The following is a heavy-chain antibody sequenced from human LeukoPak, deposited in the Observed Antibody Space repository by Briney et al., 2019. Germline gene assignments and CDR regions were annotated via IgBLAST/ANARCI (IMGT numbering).Heavy chain of an antibody. CDR3: ARVRGDFWSGYYTWVDY. V-gene: IGHV3-21*04. D-gene: IGHD3-3*01. Sequence: GSLRLSCAASGFTFSSYSMNWVRQAPGKGLEWVSSISSSSSYIYYADSVKGRFTISRDNAKNSLYLQMNSLRSEDTAVYYCARVRGDFWSGYYTWVDYWGQGTLVTVSS. J-gene: IGHJ4*02. CDR2: ISSSSSYI. CDR1: GFTFSSYS.